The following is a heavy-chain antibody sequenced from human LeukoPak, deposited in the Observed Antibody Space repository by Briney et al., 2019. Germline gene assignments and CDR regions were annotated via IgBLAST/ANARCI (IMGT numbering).Heavy chain of an antibody. V-gene: IGHV3-66*02. CDR1: GFTVSSNY. CDR2: IYSGGST. J-gene: IGHJ4*02. D-gene: IGHD5-18*01. Sequence: GGSLRLSCAASGFTVSSNYMSWVRQAPGKGLEWVSVIYSGGSTYYADSVKGRFAISRDNSKNTLYLQMNSLRAEDTAGYYCARDQRGYRETWGQGTLVTVSS. CDR3: ARDQRGYRET.